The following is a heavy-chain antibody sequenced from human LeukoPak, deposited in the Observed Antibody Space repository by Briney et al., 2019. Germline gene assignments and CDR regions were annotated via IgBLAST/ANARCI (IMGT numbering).Heavy chain of an antibody. CDR2: ISYDGSNK. V-gene: IGHV3-30*09. D-gene: IGHD2-2*02. CDR1: RFTFSSYD. CDR3: ARANTPFADY. J-gene: IGHJ4*02. Sequence: GRSLRLSCAASRFTFSSYDMHWVRQAPGKGLEWVAVISYDGSNKSYADSVKGRFAISRDNSKNTVYLQMNSLRVEDTAVYYCARANTPFADYWGQGTLVTVSS.